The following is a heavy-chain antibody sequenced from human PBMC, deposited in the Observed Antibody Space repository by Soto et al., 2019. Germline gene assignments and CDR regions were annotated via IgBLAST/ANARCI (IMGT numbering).Heavy chain of an antibody. Sequence: EVQLLESGGGLVQPGGALRLSCATSGFSFSTYAMTWVRQAPGKGLEWVSGISGSGGGTYYTDFVKGRFTISRDNSQSTLYLQMKSLRVEDAAVYFCAKARSIAAYQTPGFDYWGQGTLVTVSS. J-gene: IGHJ4*02. CDR3: AKARSIAAYQTPGFDY. CDR1: GFSFSTYA. V-gene: IGHV3-23*01. D-gene: IGHD6-6*01. CDR2: ISGSGGGT.